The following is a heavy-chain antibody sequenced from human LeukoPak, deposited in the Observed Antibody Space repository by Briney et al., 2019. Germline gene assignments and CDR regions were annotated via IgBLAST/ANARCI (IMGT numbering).Heavy chain of an antibody. J-gene: IGHJ4*02. CDR3: APSANYFYFDY. CDR1: GYTFTNYY. D-gene: IGHD4/OR15-4a*01. Sequence: ASVKVSCKASGYTFTNYYMHWVRRAPGQGLEWMGWIDPHSGATNYAQMFQGRVTMTRDTSISTAFMDLSSLRSDDTAVYYCAPSANYFYFDYWGQGTLVTVSS. CDR2: IDPHSGAT. V-gene: IGHV1-2*02.